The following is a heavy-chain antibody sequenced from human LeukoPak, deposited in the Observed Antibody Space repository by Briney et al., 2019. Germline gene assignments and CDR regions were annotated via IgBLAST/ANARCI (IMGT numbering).Heavy chain of an antibody. CDR1: GFTFSSYG. CDR2: ISYDGSNK. J-gene: IGHJ3*02. D-gene: IGHD3-22*01. V-gene: IGHV3-30*18. Sequence: PGRSLRLSCAASGFTFSSYGMHWVRQAPGKGLEWVAVISYDGSNKYYADSVKSRFTISRDNSKNTLYLQMNSLRAEDTAVYYCAKGRKYYYDSSGPDAFDIWGQGTMVTVSS. CDR3: AKGRKYYYDSSGPDAFDI.